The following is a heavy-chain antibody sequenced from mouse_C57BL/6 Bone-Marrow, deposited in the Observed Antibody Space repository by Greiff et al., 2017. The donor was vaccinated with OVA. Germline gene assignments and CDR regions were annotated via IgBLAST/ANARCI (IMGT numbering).Heavy chain of an antibody. CDR3: ARRVNDYPTYWYFDV. CDR2: IWSGGST. V-gene: IGHV2-2*01. Sequence: VQLQQSGPGLVQPSQSLSITCTVSGFSLTSYGVHWVRQSPGKGLEWLGVIWSGGSTDYNAAFISRLSISKDNSKSQVFFKMNSLQADDTAIYYCARRVNDYPTYWYFDVWGTGTTVTVSS. D-gene: IGHD2-4*01. CDR1: GFSLTSYG. J-gene: IGHJ1*03.